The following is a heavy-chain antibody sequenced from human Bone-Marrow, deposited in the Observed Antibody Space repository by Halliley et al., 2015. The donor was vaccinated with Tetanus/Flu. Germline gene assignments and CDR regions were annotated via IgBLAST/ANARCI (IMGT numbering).Heavy chain of an antibody. CDR3: AGARWDY. D-gene: IGHD2-15*01. V-gene: IGHV4-34*01. Sequence: PGKGVGWVGETKRSGGTNYNPPRESRVTISVDKSTTQFTQKLATVTAADTAMYFCAGARWDYWGQGALVTVSS. CDR2: TKRSGGT. J-gene: IGHJ4*02.